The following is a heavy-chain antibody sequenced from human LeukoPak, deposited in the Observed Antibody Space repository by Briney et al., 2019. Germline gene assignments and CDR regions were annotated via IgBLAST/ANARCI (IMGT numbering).Heavy chain of an antibody. CDR2: IYTSGST. Sequence: ASETLSLTCTVSGGSISGYYWSWIRQPAGMGLEWIGRIYTSGSTNYNPSLKSRVTMSVDTTKNQVSLKLTSVTAADTAVYYCARGIYCSGTTCYYYYYYMDVWGKGTTVTVSS. J-gene: IGHJ6*03. V-gene: IGHV4-4*07. CDR1: GGSISGYY. CDR3: ARGIYCSGTTCYYYYYYMDV. D-gene: IGHD2-2*01.